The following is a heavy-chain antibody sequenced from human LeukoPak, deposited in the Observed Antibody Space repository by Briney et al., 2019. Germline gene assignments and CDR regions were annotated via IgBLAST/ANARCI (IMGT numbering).Heavy chain of an antibody. J-gene: IGHJ4*02. D-gene: IGHD3-22*01. V-gene: IGHV1-69*13. CDR1: VGTFSSYA. CDR2: RIPIFGTA. CDR3: ARGARDYYDSSGYRH. Sequence: AVNVTCKASVGTFSSYAISWVRQAPGQGLEWMGGRIPIFGTANYAQKFQGRVTITADESTRTAYMELSGLTCEDRAVLCFARGARDYYDSSGYRHWGQGTLVTVSS.